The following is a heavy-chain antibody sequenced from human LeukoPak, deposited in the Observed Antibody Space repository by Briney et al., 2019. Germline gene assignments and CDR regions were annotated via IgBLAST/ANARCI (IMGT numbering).Heavy chain of an antibody. D-gene: IGHD2-2*01. CDR2: IYYSGST. J-gene: IGHJ6*04. V-gene: IGHV4-61*01. CDR3: ARDPLPAAKYYYYGMDV. CDR1: GGSVSSGSYY. Sequence: SETLSLTCTVSGGSVSSGSYYWSWIRQPPGKGLEWIGYIYYSGSTNYNPSLKSRVTISVDTSKNLFSLKLSSVTAADTAVYYCARDPLPAAKYYYYGMDVWGKGTTVTVSS.